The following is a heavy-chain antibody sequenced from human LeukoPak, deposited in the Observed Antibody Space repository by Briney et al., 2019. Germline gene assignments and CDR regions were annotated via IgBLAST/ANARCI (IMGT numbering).Heavy chain of an antibody. CDR2: IYYSGNT. J-gene: IGHJ3*01. CDR3: ARTKPLDPFDF. V-gene: IGHV4-59*01. CDR1: GGSISSYY. Sequence: SETLSLTCTVSGGSISSYYWSWIRQPPGKGLEWIGYIYYSGNTYYNPSLKSRVTISADTSKNQFSLKVNSVTAADTAVYYCARTKPLDPFDFWGQGTLVTVSS.